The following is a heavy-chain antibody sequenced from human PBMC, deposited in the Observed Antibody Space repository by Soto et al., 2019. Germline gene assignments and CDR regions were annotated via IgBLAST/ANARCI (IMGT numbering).Heavy chain of an antibody. D-gene: IGHD6-13*01. CDR3: ASLSGSWLSWFDP. V-gene: IGHV4-31*03. CDR2: IYYSGNT. Sequence: QVQLQESGPGLVKPSQTLSLTCIVSGGSISSNDFYWSWIRQHPGKGLEWIGYIYYSGNTYSNPSLRSRVTXSXDXXKNQFSLQASSLTPAATAVYYCASLSGSWLSWFDPWGQGTLVTVSS. J-gene: IGHJ5*02. CDR1: GGSISSNDFY.